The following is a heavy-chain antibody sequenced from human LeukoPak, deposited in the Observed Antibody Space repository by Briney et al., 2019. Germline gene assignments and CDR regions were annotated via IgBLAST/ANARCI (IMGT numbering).Heavy chain of an antibody. CDR1: GFTFSSYS. CDR2: ISTSSSYI. V-gene: IGHV3-21*01. J-gene: IGHJ4*02. D-gene: IGHD3-16*01. CDR3: ARSIYPYVWGSYDY. Sequence: GGSLRLSCAASGFTFSSYSMNWVRQAPGKGLEWVSFISTSSSYIHNADSVKGRFTISRDNAENSLYLQMNSLRAEDTAVYYCARSIYPYVWGSYDYWGQGTLVTVSS.